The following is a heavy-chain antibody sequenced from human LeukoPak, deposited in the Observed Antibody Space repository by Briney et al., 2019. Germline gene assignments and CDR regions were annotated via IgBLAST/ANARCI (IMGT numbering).Heavy chain of an antibody. CDR1: GGSISSYY. J-gene: IGHJ3*02. Sequence: MPSETLSLTCTVSGGSISSYYWSWIRQPPGKGLEWIGYIYYSGSTNYNPSLKSRVTISVDTSKNQFSLKLSSVTAADTAVYYCAGGAVVGAARFDIWGQGTMVTVSS. CDR3: AGGAVVGAARFDI. CDR2: IYYSGST. V-gene: IGHV4-59*01. D-gene: IGHD1-26*01.